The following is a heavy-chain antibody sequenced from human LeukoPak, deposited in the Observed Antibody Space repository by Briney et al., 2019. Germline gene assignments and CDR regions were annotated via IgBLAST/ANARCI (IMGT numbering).Heavy chain of an antibody. CDR2: IYSGGST. J-gene: IGHJ6*02. Sequence: TGGSLRLSCAASGFTVSSNYMSWVRQAPGKGLEWVSVIYSGGSTYYADSVKGRFTISRDNSKNTLYLQMNSLRAEDTAVYYCAREQDQDYYGMDVWGQGTTVTVSS. CDR3: AREQDQDYYGMDV. V-gene: IGHV3-53*01. CDR1: GFTVSSNY.